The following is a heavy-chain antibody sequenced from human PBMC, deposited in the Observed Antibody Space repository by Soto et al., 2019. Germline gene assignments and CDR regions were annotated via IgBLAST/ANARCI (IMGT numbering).Heavy chain of an antibody. D-gene: IGHD3-22*01. CDR2: INPIFGTA. J-gene: IGHJ4*02. CDR3: ARKRASGSHIGY. Sequence: QVQLVQSGADVTKPGSSVKVSCKASVGTFSSSAISWVRQAPGQGLEWMGGINPIFGTANYAQKFQGRVTITADEYTSTAFMELSSLRSEDTAVYYCARKRASGSHIGYWGQGTVVTVSS. CDR1: VGTFSSSA. V-gene: IGHV1-69*01.